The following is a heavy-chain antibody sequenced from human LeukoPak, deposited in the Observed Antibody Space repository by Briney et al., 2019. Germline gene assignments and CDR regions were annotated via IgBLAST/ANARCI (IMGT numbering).Heavy chain of an antibody. Sequence: PGGSLRLSCAPSGFTFSSYSMNWVRQAPGKGLEWVSHISSGGSTIYYADSVKGRFTISRDNVKNSLYLQMNSLGDEDTAVYYCARGVSGRGVIIFDYWGQGTLVTVSS. CDR1: GFTFSSYS. CDR2: ISSGGSTI. D-gene: IGHD3-10*01. V-gene: IGHV3-48*02. CDR3: ARGVSGRGVIIFDY. J-gene: IGHJ4*02.